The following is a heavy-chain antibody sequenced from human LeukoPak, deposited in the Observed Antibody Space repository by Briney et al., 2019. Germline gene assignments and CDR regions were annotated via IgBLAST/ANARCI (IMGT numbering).Heavy chain of an antibody. Sequence: GGSLRLSCAASGFTFSSYAMSWVRQAPGKGLEWVSAISGSGGSTYYADSVKGRFTISRDNSKNTLDLQMNSLRGEDTAVYYCAKDRGGGFDVWGQGTTVTVSS. J-gene: IGHJ6*02. CDR2: ISGSGGST. V-gene: IGHV3-23*01. D-gene: IGHD4-23*01. CDR3: AKDRGGGFDV. CDR1: GFTFSSYA.